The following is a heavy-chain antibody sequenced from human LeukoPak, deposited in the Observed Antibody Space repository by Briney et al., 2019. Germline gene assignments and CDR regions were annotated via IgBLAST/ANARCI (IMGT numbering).Heavy chain of an antibody. CDR3: LMSLGELLT. J-gene: IGHJ4*02. D-gene: IGHD3-10*01. CDR1: GVTFSSYA. Sequence: GGSLRLSCAASGVTFSSYAMSWVRQAPGKGLEWVSVISGSGASTYYADSVKGRFTISRDNAKNSLYLQMNSLKTEDTAVYYCLMSLGELLTWGQGTLVTVSS. V-gene: IGHV3-23*01. CDR2: ISGSGAST.